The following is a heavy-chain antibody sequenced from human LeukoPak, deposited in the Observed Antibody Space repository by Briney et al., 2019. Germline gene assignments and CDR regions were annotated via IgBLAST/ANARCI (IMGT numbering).Heavy chain of an antibody. V-gene: IGHV4-59*01. Sequence: SETLSLTCTVSVSGDSFSSYHWSWLRQPPGKGLEWIGYISSSGSTSYNTSLKSRVTISVDTSKNQFPLKLSSVAAADTAVYYCARVGRGDHTWGSYSCDHWGQGTLVSVSS. D-gene: IGHD3-16*01. CDR3: ARVGRGDHTWGSYSCDH. CDR1: GDSFSSYH. J-gene: IGHJ1*01. CDR2: ISSSGST.